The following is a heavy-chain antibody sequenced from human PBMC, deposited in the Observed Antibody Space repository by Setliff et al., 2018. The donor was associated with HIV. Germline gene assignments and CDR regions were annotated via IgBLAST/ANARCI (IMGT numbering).Heavy chain of an antibody. D-gene: IGHD1-26*01. J-gene: IGHJ2*01. Sequence: PSETLSLTCSVSGASIRGHYWSWIRQSPGKGLEWIGNIYYSGNTNYNPSFKSRVTISVDTSRNRFSLNLSSVTAADTAVYYCARAAYSGTYVWEPATDLWGRGTLVTVSS. CDR2: IYYSGNT. V-gene: IGHV4-59*08. CDR1: GASIRGHY. CDR3: ARAAYSGTYVWEPATDL.